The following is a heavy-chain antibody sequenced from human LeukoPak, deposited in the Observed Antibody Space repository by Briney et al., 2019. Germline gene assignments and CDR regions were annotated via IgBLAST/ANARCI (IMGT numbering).Heavy chain of an antibody. CDR1: GGSFSGYY. D-gene: IGHD3-10*01. CDR3: ARHLTMVPS. J-gene: IGHJ5*02. CDR2: INHSGST. Sequence: SETLSLTCAVYGGSFSGYYWSWIRQPPGKGLEWIGEINHSGSTNYNPSLKSRVTISVDTSKNQSSLKLSSLTAADTAVYYCARHLTMVPSWGQGTLVTVSS. V-gene: IGHV4-34*01.